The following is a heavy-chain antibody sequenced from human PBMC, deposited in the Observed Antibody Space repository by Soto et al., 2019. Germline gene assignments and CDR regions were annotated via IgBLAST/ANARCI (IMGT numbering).Heavy chain of an antibody. CDR1: GFTFTNYW. Sequence: PGGSLRLSCAASGFTFTNYWMTWVRQAPGKGLEWVANIKQDESKVFYVDSVKGRFTISRDNAKSSLYLQMNSLRVEDTAVYYCARRTVTSKGDAFDIWGLGTMVTVSS. J-gene: IGHJ3*02. D-gene: IGHD4-17*01. CDR2: IKQDESKV. V-gene: IGHV3-7*01. CDR3: ARRTVTSKGDAFDI.